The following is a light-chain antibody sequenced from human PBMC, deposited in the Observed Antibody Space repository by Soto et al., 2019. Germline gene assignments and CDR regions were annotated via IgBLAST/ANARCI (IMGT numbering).Light chain of an antibody. V-gene: IGKV3-20*01. J-gene: IGKJ1*01. CDR1: QTVSSY. CDR3: QQYDSSPRT. Sequence: EIVLTQAPATLAFSPWERATLACMASQTVSSYLAWCQQKPGQAPRLLISGASTRAADIPDRFSGSGSGTDFTLTIGRLEPEDLAVYYCQQYDSSPRTFGQGTKVDI. CDR2: GAS.